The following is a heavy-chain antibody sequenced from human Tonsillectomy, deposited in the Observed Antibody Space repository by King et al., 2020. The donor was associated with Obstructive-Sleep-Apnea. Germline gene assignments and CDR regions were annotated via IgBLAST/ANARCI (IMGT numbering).Heavy chain of an antibody. J-gene: IGHJ6*02. CDR1: GFTFSSYW. V-gene: IGHV3-74*01. Sequence: VQLVESGGGLVQPGGSLRLSCAASGFTFSSYWMHGVRQAPGKGLVWVSRINSDGSTTTYADSVKGRFTISRDNAKNTLHLQMSSLRAEDTAVYFCARDRDCRSTSCFFGMDVWGQGTTVTVSS. D-gene: IGHD2-2*01. CDR3: ARDRDCRSTSCFFGMDV. CDR2: INSDGSTT.